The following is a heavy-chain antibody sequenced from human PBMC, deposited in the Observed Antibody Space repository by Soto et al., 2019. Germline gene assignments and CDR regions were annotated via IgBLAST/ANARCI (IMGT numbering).Heavy chain of an antibody. CDR1: GGSISSYY. CDR2: IYYSGST. Sequence: SETLSLTCTVSGGSISSYYWSWIRQPPGKGLEWIGYIYYSGSTNYNPSLKSRVTISVDTSKNQFSLKLSSVTAADTAVYYCATRYCSGGSCYEGDWGQGTLVTVSS. D-gene: IGHD2-15*01. J-gene: IGHJ4*02. CDR3: ATRYCSGGSCYEGD. V-gene: IGHV4-59*08.